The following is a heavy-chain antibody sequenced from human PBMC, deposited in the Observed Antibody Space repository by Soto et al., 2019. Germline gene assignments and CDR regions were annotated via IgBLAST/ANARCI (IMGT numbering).Heavy chain of an antibody. V-gene: IGHV2-5*02. CDR2: IYWDDDK. J-gene: IGHJ4*02. Sequence: QITLKESGPTLVKPTQTLTLTFTFSGFSLITTEVGVAWIRQPPGKALEWLALIYWDDDKRYSPSLKSRLTITKDTSKNPVVLTIINMDPVDTATFYFSHRFHWYYFAHWCQGTLVTVSS. CDR1: GFSLITTEVG. D-gene: IGHD3-9*01. CDR3: SHRFHWYYFAH.